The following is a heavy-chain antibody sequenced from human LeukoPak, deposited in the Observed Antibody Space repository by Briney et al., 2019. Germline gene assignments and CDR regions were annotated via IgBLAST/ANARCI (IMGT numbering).Heavy chain of an antibody. Sequence: SETLSLTCTVSGYSISSSYYWSWIRQPPGRGLEWIGYIYYSGRTNYNPSLKSRVTISVDTSKNQFSLKLSSVTAADTAVYYCARNYDILTGYWYAFDIWGQGTMVTVSS. V-gene: IGHV4-59*08. D-gene: IGHD3-9*01. CDR1: GYSISSSYY. CDR3: ARNYDILTGYWYAFDI. J-gene: IGHJ3*02. CDR2: IYYSGRT.